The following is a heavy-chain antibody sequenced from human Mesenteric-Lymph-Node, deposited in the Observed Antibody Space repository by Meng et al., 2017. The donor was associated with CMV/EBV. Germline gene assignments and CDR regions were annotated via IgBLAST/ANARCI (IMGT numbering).Heavy chain of an antibody. CDR1: GYTFTKYA. V-gene: IGHV7-4-1*02. J-gene: IGHJ4*02. D-gene: IGHD6-13*01. CDR2: INTNTGNP. Sequence: GYTFTKYAMTWVRQAPGEGLEWMGWINTNTGNPTYAQGFTGRFVFSLDTSVSTAYLQISSLKAEDTAVYYCARDEGDIIYSSSYYNYWGQGTLVTVSS. CDR3: ARDEGDIIYSSSYYNY.